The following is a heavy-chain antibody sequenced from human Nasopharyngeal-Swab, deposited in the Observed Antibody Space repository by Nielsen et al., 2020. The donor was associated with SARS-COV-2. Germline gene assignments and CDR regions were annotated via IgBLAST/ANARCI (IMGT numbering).Heavy chain of an antibody. CDR3: AHGGGRVGTTDFDY. D-gene: IGHD1-26*01. Sequence: SGPTLVKPTQALTLTCTFSAFSLSTTGTGVGWVRQPPGKGLEWLALIYWDDDKRYNPSLKSRLTITKDTSNDQVILTMTNMDPVDTATYYCAHGGGRVGTTDFDYWGQGTLVSVSS. J-gene: IGHJ4*02. CDR2: IYWDDDK. V-gene: IGHV2-5*02. CDR1: AFSLSTTGTG.